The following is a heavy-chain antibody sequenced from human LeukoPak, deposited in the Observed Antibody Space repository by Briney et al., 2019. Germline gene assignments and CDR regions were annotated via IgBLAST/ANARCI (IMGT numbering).Heavy chain of an antibody. CDR2: IYYSGSI. CDR1: GGSISSYY. Sequence: SETLSLTCTVSGGSISSYYRSWIRQPTRKGLEWIGYIYYSGSIIYNPSLKSRVTIPVDTSKNQFSLKLASLTAADTAVYYCARDGYNWNTIPEKYYYYYYGMDVWGQGTTVTVSS. CDR3: ARDGYNWNTIPEKYYYYYYGMDV. V-gene: IGHV4-59*01. J-gene: IGHJ6*02. D-gene: IGHD1-1*01.